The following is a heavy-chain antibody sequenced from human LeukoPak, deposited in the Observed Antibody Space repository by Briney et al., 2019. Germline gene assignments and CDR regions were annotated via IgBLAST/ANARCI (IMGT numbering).Heavy chain of an antibody. Sequence: SGTLSLTCAVSGGSFSSTYWWSWVRQPPGKGLEWIGEIYYSGSTDYNPSLKSRVTILVDKSKNQFSLKLSSVTAADTAVYYCARDRRGLSGSGDYYYYYYMDVWGKGTTVTVSS. CDR1: GGSFSSTYW. CDR3: ARDRRGLSGSGDYYYYYYMDV. CDR2: IYYSGST. J-gene: IGHJ6*03. V-gene: IGHV4-4*02. D-gene: IGHD1-26*01.